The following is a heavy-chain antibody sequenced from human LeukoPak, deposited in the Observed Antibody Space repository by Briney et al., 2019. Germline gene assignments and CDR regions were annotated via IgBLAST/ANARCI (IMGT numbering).Heavy chain of an antibody. CDR1: GGSISSYY. D-gene: IGHD3-22*01. CDR3: ARANYYDSSGYSRGAFDI. V-gene: IGHV4-4*07. CDR2: IYTSGST. J-gene: IGHJ3*02. Sequence: SETLSLTCNVSGGSISSYYWSWIRQPAGKGLEWIGRIYTSGSTNFNPSLKSRVTMSVDTSKNQFSLKLSSVTAADTAVYYCARANYYDSSGYSRGAFDIWGQGTMVTVSS.